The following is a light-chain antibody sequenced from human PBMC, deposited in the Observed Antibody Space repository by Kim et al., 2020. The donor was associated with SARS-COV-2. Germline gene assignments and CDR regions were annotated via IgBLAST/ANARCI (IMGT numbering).Light chain of an antibody. CDR1: KGISNY. V-gene: IGKV1-27*01. J-gene: IGKJ1*01. Sequence: ASVGDRVTITCRASKGISNYLAWYQQKPGKAPKLLIYTASALQSGVPSRFSGSGSGTDFTLTINSLQPEDVATDYCQKCSGAPWTFGQGTKVEIK. CDR2: TAS. CDR3: QKCSGAPWT.